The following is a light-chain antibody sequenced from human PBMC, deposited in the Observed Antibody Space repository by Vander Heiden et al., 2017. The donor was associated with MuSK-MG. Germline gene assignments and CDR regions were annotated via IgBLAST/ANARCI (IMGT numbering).Light chain of an antibody. CDR3: QQDNNWPPIT. V-gene: IGKV3-15*01. CDR1: QSVSSN. J-gene: IGKJ5*01. CDR2: GAS. Sequence: EIVMTQSPATLSVSPGERATLSSRASQSVSSNLAWYQQKPGQAPRLLIYGASTRATGIPARFSGSGSGKDFTLTISSLQSEDLAVYYCQQDNNWPPITFGQGTRLEIK.